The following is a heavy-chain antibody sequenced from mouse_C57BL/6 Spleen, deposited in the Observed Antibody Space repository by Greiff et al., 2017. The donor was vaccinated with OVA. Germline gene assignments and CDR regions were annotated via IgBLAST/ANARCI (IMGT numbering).Heavy chain of an antibody. CDR1: GFSLTSYG. J-gene: IGHJ4*01. CDR2: IWSGGST. D-gene: IGHD2-14*01. Sequence: QVQLKESGPGLVQPSQSLSITCTVSGFSLTSYGVHWVRQSPGKGLEWLGVIWSGGSTDYNAAFISRLSISKDNSKSQVFFKMNSLQADDTAIYYCARNRVRQGFYYAMDYWGQGTSVTVSS. V-gene: IGHV2-2*01. CDR3: ARNRVRQGFYYAMDY.